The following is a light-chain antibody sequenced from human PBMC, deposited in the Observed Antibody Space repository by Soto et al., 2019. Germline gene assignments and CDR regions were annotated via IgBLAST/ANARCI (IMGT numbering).Light chain of an antibody. CDR2: EAS. J-gene: IGKJ1*01. CDR1: QRVSTF. V-gene: IGKV3-11*01. Sequence: ILLTQSPCTLSLSPGDRATLSCRASQRVSTFLAWYQQRPGQAPRLLISEASNRATGIPARFSGSGSGADFTLTISSLEPEDFAVYYCQQSHNWPRTFGQGTRWIS. CDR3: QQSHNWPRT.